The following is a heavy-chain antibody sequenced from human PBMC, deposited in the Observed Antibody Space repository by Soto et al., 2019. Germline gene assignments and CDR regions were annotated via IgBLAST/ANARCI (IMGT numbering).Heavy chain of an antibody. D-gene: IGHD2-2*01. J-gene: IGHJ4*02. V-gene: IGHV4-31*03. CDR2: IYYSGST. CDR3: ARGNRAYLRPQYYFDY. CDR1: GGSISSGGYY. Sequence: SETLSLTCTVSGGSISSGGYYWSWIRQHPGKGLEWIGYIYYSGSTYYNPSLKSRVTISVDTSKNQFSLKLSSVTAADTAVYYCARGNRAYLRPQYYFDYWGQGTLVTVSS.